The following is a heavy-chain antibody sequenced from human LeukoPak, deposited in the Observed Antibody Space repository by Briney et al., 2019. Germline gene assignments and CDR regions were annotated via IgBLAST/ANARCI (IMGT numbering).Heavy chain of an antibody. V-gene: IGHV3-30-3*01. CDR1: GFTFSSYA. CDR2: ISYDGSNK. Sequence: GGSLRLSCAASGFTFSSYAMHWVRQAPGKGLEWVAVISYDGSNKYYADSVKGRFTLSRDNSKNTLYLQMNSLRAEDTAVYYCARDRGRYCSSTSCYTTGIYYYYGMDVWGQGTTVTVSS. J-gene: IGHJ6*02. D-gene: IGHD2-2*02. CDR3: ARDRGRYCSSTSCYTTGIYYYYGMDV.